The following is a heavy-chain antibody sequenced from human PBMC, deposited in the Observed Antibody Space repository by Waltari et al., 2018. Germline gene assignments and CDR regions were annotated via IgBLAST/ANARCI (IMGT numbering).Heavy chain of an antibody. Sequence: LRLSCVASGYTFSDHTIIWVRQAPGKGLEWISYIRGNSVYIYYADSVKGRFIVSRDNAQNTAFLQMNTLRAEDTAVYYCAREFGTIARFDYWGQGTLVAVSS. V-gene: IGHV3-21*05. CDR2: IRGNSVYI. D-gene: IGHD3-16*01. CDR1: GYTFSDHT. CDR3: AREFGTIARFDY. J-gene: IGHJ4*02.